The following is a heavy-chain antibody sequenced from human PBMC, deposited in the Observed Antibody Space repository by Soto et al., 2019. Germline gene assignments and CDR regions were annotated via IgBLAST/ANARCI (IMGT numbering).Heavy chain of an antibody. D-gene: IGHD2-2*02. J-gene: IGHJ6*02. V-gene: IGHV5-51*01. CDR3: ARSPNSRYCSSTSCYTRFYYGMDV. CDR1: GYSFTSYW. Sequence: SLKISCKGSGYSFTSYWIGWVRQMPGKGLEWMGIIYPGDSDTRYSPSFQGQVTISADKSISTAYLQWSSLKASDTAMYYCARSPNSRYCSSTSCYTRFYYGMDVWGQGTTVTVSS. CDR2: IYPGDSDT.